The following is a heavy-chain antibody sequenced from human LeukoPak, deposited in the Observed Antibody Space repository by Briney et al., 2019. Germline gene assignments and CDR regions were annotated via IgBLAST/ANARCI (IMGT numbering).Heavy chain of an antibody. V-gene: IGHV3-20*04. Sequence: PGGSLRLSCAASGFTFDDYGMSWVRQAPGKGLEWVSGINWNGGSTVYADSVKGRFTISRDNAKNSLYLQMNSLRAEDTALYYCARAGHYYDSSGYHNAEAFDIWGQGTMVTVSS. D-gene: IGHD3-22*01. CDR2: INWNGGST. J-gene: IGHJ3*02. CDR1: GFTFDDYG. CDR3: ARAGHYYDSSGYHNAEAFDI.